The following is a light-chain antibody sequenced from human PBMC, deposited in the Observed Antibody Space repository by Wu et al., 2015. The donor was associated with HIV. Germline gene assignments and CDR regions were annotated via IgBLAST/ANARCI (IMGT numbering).Light chain of an antibody. Sequence: EVVMTQSPATLSVSPGERATLSCRASQSVNNRVAWYQQKVGRAPRLLIYGASNRATGIPDKFSGSGSGTDFTLTISRLEPTDFAVYFCQQYGSSPPFTFGPGTRVDIK. CDR1: QSVNNR. CDR2: GAS. CDR3: QQYGSSPPFT. V-gene: IGKV3-20*01. J-gene: IGKJ3*01.